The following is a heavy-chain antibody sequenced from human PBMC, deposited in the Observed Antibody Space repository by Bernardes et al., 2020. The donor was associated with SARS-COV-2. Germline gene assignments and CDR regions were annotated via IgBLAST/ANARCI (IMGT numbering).Heavy chain of an antibody. V-gene: IGHV1-24*01. D-gene: IGHD3-22*01. J-gene: IGHJ6*02. CDR2: FDPEQHKT. CDR3: ATMTLIVVAGYGLDV. CDR1: GYPLSELY. Sequence: ASVKVSCKVSGYPLSELYMHWVRQAPGKGLEWMGGFDPEQHKTIYAQKFQGRVTMTEDTSTHTAYMELSSLRSEDTAVYYCATMTLIVVAGYGLDVWGQGTTVTVSS.